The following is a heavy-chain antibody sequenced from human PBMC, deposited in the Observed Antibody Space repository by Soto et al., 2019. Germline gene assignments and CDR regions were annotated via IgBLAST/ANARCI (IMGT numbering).Heavy chain of an antibody. CDR3: ARDLYGTGGMDV. V-gene: IGHV3-30-3*01. CDR1: GFTFSTYA. J-gene: IGHJ6*02. D-gene: IGHD3-9*01. CDR2: ISYDGSNK. Sequence: GGSLRLSCAASGFTFSTYAMHWVRQAPGKGLEWVAIISYDGSNKYYADSVKGRFTISRDNSKNTLYLQMNSLRTEDTAVYYCARDLYGTGGMDVWGQGTTVTVSS.